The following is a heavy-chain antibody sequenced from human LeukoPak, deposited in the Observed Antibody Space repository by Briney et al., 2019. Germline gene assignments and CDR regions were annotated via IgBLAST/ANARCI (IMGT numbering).Heavy chain of an antibody. V-gene: IGHV4-59*01. CDR3: ASGVGGYYFYDY. D-gene: IGHD1-26*01. CDR2: IYYSGNT. J-gene: IGHJ4*02. CDR1: GGSINSYY. Sequence: SETLSLTCTVSGGSINSYYWGWIRQPPGKGLEWIGYIYYSGNTNYNPSLKSRITISVDTSKNQFSLKLSSVTAADTAVYFCASGVGGYYFYDYWGQGTLVTVSS.